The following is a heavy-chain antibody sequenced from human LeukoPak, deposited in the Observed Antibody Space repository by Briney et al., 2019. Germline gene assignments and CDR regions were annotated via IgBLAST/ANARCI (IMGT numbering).Heavy chain of an antibody. CDR2: IYTSGST. Sequence: SETLSLTCTVSGGSISSGSYYWSWIRQPAGKGLEWLGRIYTSGSTNYNPSLKSRVTISVDTSKSQFSLKLSSVTAADTAVYYCARGSHYDFWSGYSPDNFDYWGQGTLVTVSS. V-gene: IGHV4-61*02. CDR3: ARGSHYDFWSGYSPDNFDY. J-gene: IGHJ4*02. D-gene: IGHD3-3*01. CDR1: GGSISSGSYY.